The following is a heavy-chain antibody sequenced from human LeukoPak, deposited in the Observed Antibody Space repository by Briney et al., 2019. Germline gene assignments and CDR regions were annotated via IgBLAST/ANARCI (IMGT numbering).Heavy chain of an antibody. Sequence: SETLSLTCTVSGGSISTYYWNWVRQPPGKGLEWIGFISYRGSTKYNSSLISRLTILVDTSTNQFSLNLNSVTAADTAVYYCARADYGDTTFDVWGPGTLVTVSS. V-gene: IGHV4-59*01. J-gene: IGHJ3*01. D-gene: IGHD4/OR15-4a*01. CDR2: ISYRGST. CDR3: ARADYGDTTFDV. CDR1: GGSISTYY.